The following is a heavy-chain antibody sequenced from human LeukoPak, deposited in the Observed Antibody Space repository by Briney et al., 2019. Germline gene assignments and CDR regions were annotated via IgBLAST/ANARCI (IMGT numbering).Heavy chain of an antibody. Sequence: GGSLRLSCAVSGITLSNYGMSWVRQAPGKGLEWVAGPSGSGGGTNYADSVRGRFTISRDNSKNTLYLQMNSLRAEDTAVYYCARKGYSSGWPHYYYYMDVWGKGTTVTVSS. D-gene: IGHD6-19*01. V-gene: IGHV3-23*01. CDR1: GITLSNYG. J-gene: IGHJ6*03. CDR2: PSGSGGGT. CDR3: ARKGYSSGWPHYYYYMDV.